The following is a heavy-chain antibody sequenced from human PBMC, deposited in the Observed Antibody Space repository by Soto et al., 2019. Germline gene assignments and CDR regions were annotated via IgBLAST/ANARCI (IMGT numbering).Heavy chain of an antibody. D-gene: IGHD2-2*01. J-gene: IGHJ3*02. CDR1: GYTFTSYG. CDR3: ARSYCSSTSCYLFDI. Sequence: ASVKVSCKASGYTFTSYGISWVRQAPGQGLEWMGWISAYNGNTNYAQKLQGRVTKTTDTSTSTAYMELRSLRSDDTAVYYCARSYCSSTSCYLFDIWGQGTMVTVSS. CDR2: ISAYNGNT. V-gene: IGHV1-18*01.